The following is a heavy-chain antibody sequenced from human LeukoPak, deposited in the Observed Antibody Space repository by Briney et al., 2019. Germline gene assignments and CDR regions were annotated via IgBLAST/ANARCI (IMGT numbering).Heavy chain of an antibody. CDR1: GGSIRNYF. CDR3: ACYGIEPPY. V-gene: IGHV3-74*01. Sequence: ETLSLTCSVSGGSIRNYFWSWFRQAPGKGLVWVSRINIDGSSTTYADSVKGRFTVSRDNAKNTLYLQMNSLRAEDTAVYYCACYGIEPPYWGQGTLVTVSS. CDR2: INIDGSST. J-gene: IGHJ4*02. D-gene: IGHD1-14*01.